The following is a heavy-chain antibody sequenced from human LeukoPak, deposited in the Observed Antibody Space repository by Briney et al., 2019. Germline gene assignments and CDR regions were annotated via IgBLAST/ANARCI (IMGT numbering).Heavy chain of an antibody. D-gene: IGHD6-19*01. Sequence: PGGSLGLSCAASGFTFSSYWMHWVRQAPGKGLVWVSRINSDGSSTSYADSVKGRFTISRDNAKNTLYLQMNSLRAEDTAVYYCVRDQGWGPFDYWGQGTLVTVSS. CDR3: VRDQGWGPFDY. CDR2: INSDGSST. J-gene: IGHJ4*02. V-gene: IGHV3-74*01. CDR1: GFTFSSYW.